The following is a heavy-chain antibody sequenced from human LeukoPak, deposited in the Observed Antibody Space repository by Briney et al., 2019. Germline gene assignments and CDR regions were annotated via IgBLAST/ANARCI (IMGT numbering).Heavy chain of an antibody. V-gene: IGHV7-4-1*02. CDR3: ARKGYYGSGSYYNY. J-gene: IGHJ4*02. Sequence: ASVKISCKASGYTFTSYDINWVRQAPGQGLEWMGWINTNTGNPTYAQGFTGRFVFSLDTSVSTAYLQISSLKAEDTAVYYCARKGYYGSGSYYNYWGQGTLVTVSS. D-gene: IGHD3-10*01. CDR1: GYTFTSYD. CDR2: INTNTGNP.